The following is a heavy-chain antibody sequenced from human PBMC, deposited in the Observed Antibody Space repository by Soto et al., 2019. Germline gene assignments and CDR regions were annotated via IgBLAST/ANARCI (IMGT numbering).Heavy chain of an antibody. D-gene: IGHD5-12*01. CDR3: ARGGTIAVTTIGDY. V-gene: IGHV3-48*02. J-gene: IGHJ4*01. CDR1: GFTFRSYN. Sequence: LRLSCAASGFTFRSYNMNWVRQSPGKGLDWLSYISSSSSTIYYADSVKGRFTISRDNAKNSLYLQMNSLRDDDTAMYYCARGGTIAVTTIGDYWGQGTLVTVSS. CDR2: ISSSSSTI.